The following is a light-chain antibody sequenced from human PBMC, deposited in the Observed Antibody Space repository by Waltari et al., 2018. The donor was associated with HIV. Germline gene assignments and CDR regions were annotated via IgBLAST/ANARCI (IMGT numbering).Light chain of an antibody. J-gene: IGLJ1*01. CDR1: ALTKPN. V-gene: IGLV3-25*03. Sequence: SSELTQPPSVSVSPGQTARITCPGDALTKPNTTWFQQKQGQAPVVVIHKNTERPLGIPERFSASRSGTTVTLTITGVQTDDEADYYCLSADTSGTYVFGPGTTVTVL. CDR3: LSADTSGTYV. CDR2: KNT.